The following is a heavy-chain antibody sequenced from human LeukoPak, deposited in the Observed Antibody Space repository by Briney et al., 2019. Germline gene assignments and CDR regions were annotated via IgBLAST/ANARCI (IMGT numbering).Heavy chain of an antibody. CDR2: MNPNSGNT. Sequence: ASVKVSCKASGYTFTSYDINWVRQATGQGPEWMGWMNPNSGNTGYAQKFQGRVTMTRNTSISTAYMELSSLRSEDTAVYYCARGQYYDILTGYYYYYYGMDVWGQGTTVTVSS. J-gene: IGHJ6*02. CDR1: GYTFTSYD. D-gene: IGHD3-9*01. CDR3: ARGQYYDILTGYYYYYYGMDV. V-gene: IGHV1-8*01.